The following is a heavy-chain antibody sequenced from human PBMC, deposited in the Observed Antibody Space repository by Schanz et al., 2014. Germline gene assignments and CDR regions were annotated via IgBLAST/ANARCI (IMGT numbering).Heavy chain of an antibody. V-gene: IGHV4-4*07. Sequence: QVQLQESGPGLVKPSETLSLTCTVSGGSISSYYWSWIRQPAGKGLEWIGRIYTSGSTNYNPSLKSQIPRSVDTSKNEFSLKLSSVTAADTAVYYCARDPDWASRYFDLWGRGTLVTVSS. CDR3: ARDPDWASRYFDL. D-gene: IGHD3-9*01. J-gene: IGHJ2*01. CDR1: GGSISSYY. CDR2: IYTSGST.